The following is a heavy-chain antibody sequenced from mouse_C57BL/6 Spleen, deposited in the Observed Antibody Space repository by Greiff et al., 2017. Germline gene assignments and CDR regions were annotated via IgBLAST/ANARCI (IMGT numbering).Heavy chain of an antibody. J-gene: IGHJ1*03. CDR3: TVPPLYYGSSYSYFDV. CDR1: GFTFSNYW. D-gene: IGHD1-1*01. V-gene: IGHV6-3*01. Sequence: EVQLVESGGGLVQPGGSMKLSCVASGFTFSNYWMNWVRQSPEKGLEWVAQIRLKSDNYATHYAESVKGRFTISRDDSKSSVYLQMNNLRAEDTGIYYCTVPPLYYGSSYSYFDVWGTGTTVTVAS. CDR2: IRLKSDNYAT.